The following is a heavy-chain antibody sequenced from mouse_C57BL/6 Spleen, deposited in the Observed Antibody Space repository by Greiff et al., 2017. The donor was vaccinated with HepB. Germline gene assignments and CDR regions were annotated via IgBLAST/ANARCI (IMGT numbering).Heavy chain of an antibody. CDR1: GYTFTSYW. J-gene: IGHJ3*01. CDR3: ARSEYYYGSTWCAY. Sequence: QVQLQQPGAELVKPGASVKMSCKASGYTFTSYWITWVKQRPGQGLEWIGDIYPGSGSTNYNEKFKSKATLTVDTSSSTAYMQLSSLTSEDSAVYYCARSEYYYGSTWCAYWGQGTLVTVSA. D-gene: IGHD1-1*01. V-gene: IGHV1-55*01. CDR2: IYPGSGST.